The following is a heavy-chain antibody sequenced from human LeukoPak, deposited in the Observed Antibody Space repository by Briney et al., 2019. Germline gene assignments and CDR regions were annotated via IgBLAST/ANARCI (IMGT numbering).Heavy chain of an antibody. CDR3: ASFSSSWP. Sequence: PGGSLRLSCAASGFTFNDYYMSWIRQAPGKGLEWLSYINIGGTNTHYADSVKGRFTISRDNAKNSLYLQMNSLRAEDTAVYYCASFSSSWPWGQGTLVTVSS. CDR1: GFTFNDYY. V-gene: IGHV3-11*06. D-gene: IGHD6-13*01. J-gene: IGHJ5*02. CDR2: INIGGTNT.